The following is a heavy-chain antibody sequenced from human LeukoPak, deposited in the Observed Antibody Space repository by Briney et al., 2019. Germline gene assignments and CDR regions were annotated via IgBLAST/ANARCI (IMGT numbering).Heavy chain of an antibody. CDR3: ASGDGYLQPY. Sequence: RSGWSLRLSCAASGFSVSGKFMSWVSQAPGKGLEWVSIIHYDGKIRYAGSVGGRFTIYRDDSENTLFLQMNSLRVDDTAVYFCASGDGYLQPYWGQGTLVTVSS. J-gene: IGHJ4*02. D-gene: IGHD2-21*01. CDR1: GFSVSGKF. V-gene: IGHV3-53*01. CDR2: IHYDGKI.